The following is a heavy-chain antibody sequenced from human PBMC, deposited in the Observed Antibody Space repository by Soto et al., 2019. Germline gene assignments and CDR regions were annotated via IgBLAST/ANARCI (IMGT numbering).Heavy chain of an antibody. CDR2: ISWNSGSI. D-gene: IGHD6-19*01. Sequence: EVQLVESGGGLVQPGRSLRLSCAASGFTFDDYAMHWVRQAPWNGLEWVSGISWNSGSIGYADSVKGRFTISSDNAKKSLDLQMNSLRAEDTALYYCAKDREQWLAFDYWCQGTLVTVS. J-gene: IGHJ4*02. V-gene: IGHV3-9*01. CDR3: AKDREQWLAFDY. CDR1: GFTFDDYA.